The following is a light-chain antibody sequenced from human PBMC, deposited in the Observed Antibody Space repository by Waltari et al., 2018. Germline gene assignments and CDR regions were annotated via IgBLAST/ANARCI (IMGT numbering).Light chain of an antibody. J-gene: IGLJ2*01. CDR1: SSNIGRNT. CDR2: SNK. Sequence: QSVLTQPPSASGTPGQRVTISCSGSSSNIGRNTVNWYQQLPGPAPKLLIYSNKQRPSGVPDRFSGSKSGTSASLAISGLQSEDEADYYCAAWDDSLNGVVFGGGTKLTVL. CDR3: AAWDDSLNGVV. V-gene: IGLV1-44*01.